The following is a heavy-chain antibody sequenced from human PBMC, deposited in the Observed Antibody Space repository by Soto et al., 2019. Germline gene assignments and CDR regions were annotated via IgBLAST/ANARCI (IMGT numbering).Heavy chain of an antibody. CDR2: INHSERT. J-gene: IGHJ4*02. CDR3: ARDKIPGLVDY. Sequence: QVQLQQWGAGLLKPSETLSLTCAVYGGSFSGYYWTWIRQPPGTGLEWIGEINHSERTNYNTSLKIRLTISEDTAKNQFSLKLTSVTAADQSVYYWARDKIPGLVDYGGQGTLVTVAS. CDR1: GGSFSGYY. V-gene: IGHV4-34*01.